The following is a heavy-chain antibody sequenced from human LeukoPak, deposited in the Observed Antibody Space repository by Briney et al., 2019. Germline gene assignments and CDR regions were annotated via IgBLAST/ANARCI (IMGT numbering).Heavy chain of an antibody. CDR2: IYYSGST. CDR3: ATGSWHDAFDI. D-gene: IGHD6-13*01. J-gene: IGHJ3*02. V-gene: IGHV4-59*01. CDR1: GGSISSYY. Sequence: SETLSLTCTVSGGSISSYYWSWIRQPPGKGLEWIGYIYYSGSTNYNPSLKSRVTISVDTSKNQFSLKLSSVTAADTAVHYCATGSWHDAFDIWGQGTMVTVSS.